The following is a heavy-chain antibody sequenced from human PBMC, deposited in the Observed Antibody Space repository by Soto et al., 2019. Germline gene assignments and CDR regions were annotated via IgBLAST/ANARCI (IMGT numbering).Heavy chain of an antibody. D-gene: IGHD2-8*01. Sequence: EVQLVESGGGLVQPGGSLKLSCAASGFTFSGSAMHWVRQASGKGLEWVGRIRSKANSYATAYAASVKGRFTISRDDSKNTAYLQMNSLKTEDTAVYYCTRPNGGEDDYYYGMDVWGQGTTVTVSS. CDR3: TRPNGGEDDYYYGMDV. J-gene: IGHJ6*02. V-gene: IGHV3-73*02. CDR1: GFTFSGSA. CDR2: IRSKANSYAT.